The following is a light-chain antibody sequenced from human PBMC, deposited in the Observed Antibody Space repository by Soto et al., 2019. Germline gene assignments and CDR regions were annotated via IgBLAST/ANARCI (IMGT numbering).Light chain of an antibody. CDR1: RSDVGDYNY. Sequence: QSALTQPASVSASPGQSLTLSCPGTRSDVGDYNYVSWYQQHPGKAPELMIYEVSNRPSGVSNRFSGSKSGNTASLTISGRQAEDEAEDYCSSYTSRRTQVFGTGTKVTDL. CDR3: SSYTSRRTQV. CDR2: EVS. V-gene: IGLV2-14*01. J-gene: IGLJ1*01.